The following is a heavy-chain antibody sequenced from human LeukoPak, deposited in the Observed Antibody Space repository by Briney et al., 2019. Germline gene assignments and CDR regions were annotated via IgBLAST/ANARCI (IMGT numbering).Heavy chain of an antibody. J-gene: IGHJ3*01. V-gene: IGHV1-2*02. D-gene: IGHD4-17*01. CDR2: INPKRGVT. CDR1: GYTFTDYY. Sequence: ASVKVSCKASGYTFTDYYILWMRQAPGQGREWMGWINPKRGVTTYAQKFQGRVTMTRDTSITTAYMELTRLRSDDTTIYYCARERNYGDYGNAFDVWGQGTKVTVSS. CDR3: ARERNYGDYGNAFDV.